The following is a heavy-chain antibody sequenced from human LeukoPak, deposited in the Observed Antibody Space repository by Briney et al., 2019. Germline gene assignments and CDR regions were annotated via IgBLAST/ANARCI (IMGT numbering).Heavy chain of an antibody. J-gene: IGHJ4*02. CDR1: GYTFTSYD. V-gene: IGHV1-8*01. CDR3: ARVWRRYCSGGSCYLSY. D-gene: IGHD2-15*01. Sequence: ASVKVSCKASGYTFTSYDINWVRQATRQGLEWMGWMNPNSGNTGYAQKFQGRVTMTRNTSISTAYMELSSLRSEDTAVYYCARVWRRYCSGGSCYLSYWGQGTLVTVSS. CDR2: MNPNSGNT.